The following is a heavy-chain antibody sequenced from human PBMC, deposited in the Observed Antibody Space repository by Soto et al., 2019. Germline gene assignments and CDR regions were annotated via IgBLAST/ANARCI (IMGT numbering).Heavy chain of an antibody. V-gene: IGHV3-7*03. J-gene: IGHJ4*02. CDR2: IKQDGSEK. CDR1: GFTFSSYW. D-gene: IGHD5-18*01. Sequence: VGSLRLSCAASGFTFSSYWMSWVRQAPGKGLEWVANIKQDGSEKHYVDSVKGRFTISRDNAKNSLYLQMNSLRAEDTAVYYCARDLTWIQGHHKYFDYWGQGTLVTSPQ. CDR3: ARDLTWIQGHHKYFDY.